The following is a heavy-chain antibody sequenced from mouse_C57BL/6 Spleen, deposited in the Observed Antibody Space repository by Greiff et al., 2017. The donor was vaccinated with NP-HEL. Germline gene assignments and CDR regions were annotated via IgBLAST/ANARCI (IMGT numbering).Heavy chain of an antibody. J-gene: IGHJ2*01. CDR1: GYTFTDYY. D-gene: IGHD1-1*01. CDR3: ARRAYYGSSSYFDY. Sequence: VQLKQSGPELVKPGASVKISCKASGYTFTDYYMNWVKQSHGKSLEWIGDINPNNGGTSYNQKFKGKATLTVDKSSSTAYMELRSLTSEDSAVYYCARRAYYGSSSYFDYWGQGTTLTVSS. CDR2: INPNNGGT. V-gene: IGHV1-26*01.